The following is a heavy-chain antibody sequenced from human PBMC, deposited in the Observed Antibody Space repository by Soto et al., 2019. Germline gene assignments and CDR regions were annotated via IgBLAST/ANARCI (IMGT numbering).Heavy chain of an antibody. V-gene: IGHV1-69*02. CDR2: IIPILGIA. J-gene: IGHJ3*02. Sequence: SGKVSCKASGGTFSSYTISWVRQAPGQGLEWMGRIIPILGIANYAQKFQGRVTITADKSTSTADMELSSLRSEDTAVYYCARADSYSGGDWGLHDFDIRRQGPMVTDSS. D-gene: IGHD5-12*01. CDR1: GGTFSSYT. CDR3: ARADSYSGGDWGLHDFDI.